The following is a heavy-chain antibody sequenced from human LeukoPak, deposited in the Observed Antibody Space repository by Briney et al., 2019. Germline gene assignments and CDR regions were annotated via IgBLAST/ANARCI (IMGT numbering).Heavy chain of an antibody. Sequence: GGSLRLSCAASGFTFSSYAMSWVRQAPGKGLEWVSAISGSGGSTYYADSVKGRLTISRDNSKNTLYLQMNSLRAEDTAVYYCAKPRDILTGYYNPVFDYWGQGTLVTVSS. CDR1: GFTFSSYA. V-gene: IGHV3-23*01. CDR3: AKPRDILTGYYNPVFDY. CDR2: ISGSGGST. J-gene: IGHJ4*02. D-gene: IGHD3-9*01.